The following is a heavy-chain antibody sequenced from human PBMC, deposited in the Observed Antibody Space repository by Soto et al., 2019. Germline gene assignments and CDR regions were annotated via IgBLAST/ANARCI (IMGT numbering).Heavy chain of an antibody. CDR3: AKESGNTILITMAPLNPLDV. CDR2: ISYDGSNK. Sequence: VGSLRLSCAASGFTFSSYGMHWVRQAPGKGLEWVAVISYDGSNKYYADSVKGRFTISRDNSKNTLYLQMNSLRAEDTAVYYCAKESGNTILITMAPLNPLDVWGKGTTVTVSS. D-gene: IGHD3-10*01. CDR1: GFTFSSYG. V-gene: IGHV3-30*18. J-gene: IGHJ6*04.